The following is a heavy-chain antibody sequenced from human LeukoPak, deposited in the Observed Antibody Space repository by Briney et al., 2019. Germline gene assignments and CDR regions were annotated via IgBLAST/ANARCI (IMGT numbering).Heavy chain of an antibody. D-gene: IGHD6-13*01. V-gene: IGHV4-61*02. CDR2: IYTSGST. Sequence: SETLSLTCTVSGGSISSGSYYWSWIRQPAGKGLEWIGRIYTSGSTNYNPSLKSRVTISVDTSKNQFSLKLSSVTAADTAVYYCAGGSRLPRGSSSGSGDAFDIWGQGTMVTVSS. CDR3: AGGSRLPRGSSSGSGDAFDI. CDR1: GGSISSGSYY. J-gene: IGHJ3*02.